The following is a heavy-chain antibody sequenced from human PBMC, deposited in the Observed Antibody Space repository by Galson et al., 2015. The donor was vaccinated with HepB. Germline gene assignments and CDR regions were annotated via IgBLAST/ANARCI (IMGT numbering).Heavy chain of an antibody. Sequence: ETLSLTCTVSGGSISSYYWSWIRQPPGKGLEWIGYIYYSGSTNYNPSLKSRVTISVDTSKNQFSLKLSSVTAADTAVYYCASADRTYSGSYYVDGWYFDLWGRGTLVTVSS. CDR2: IYYSGST. V-gene: IGHV4-59*01. CDR3: ASADRTYSGSYYVDGWYFDL. J-gene: IGHJ2*01. D-gene: IGHD1-26*01. CDR1: GGSISSYY.